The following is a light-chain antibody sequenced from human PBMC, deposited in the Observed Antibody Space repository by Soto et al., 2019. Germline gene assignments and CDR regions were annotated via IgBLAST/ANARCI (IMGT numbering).Light chain of an antibody. CDR1: QDIKND. CDR3: LRDYNYPYT. J-gene: IGKJ2*01. CDR2: AAS. Sequence: AIQMTQSPSSLSASVGDRVTITCRASQDIKNDVGWYQQKPGKAPKLLIYAASSLQSGVPSRFSGSGSGTDFTLTVSSLQPEDFATYYCLRDYNYPYTFGQGTKLDIK. V-gene: IGKV1-6*01.